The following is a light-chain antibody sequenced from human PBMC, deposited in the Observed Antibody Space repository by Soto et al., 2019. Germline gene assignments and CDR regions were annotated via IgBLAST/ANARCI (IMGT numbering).Light chain of an antibody. Sequence: DIQMTQSPSTLSGTVGDRVTITCRASQTISSWLAWYQQKPGKAPKLLIYKASTLKSGVPSRFSGSGSGTEFTLTISSLQPDDFATYYCQHYNSYLITFGQRTRLEI. CDR3: QHYNSYLIT. CDR2: KAS. V-gene: IGKV1-5*03. J-gene: IGKJ5*01. CDR1: QTISSW.